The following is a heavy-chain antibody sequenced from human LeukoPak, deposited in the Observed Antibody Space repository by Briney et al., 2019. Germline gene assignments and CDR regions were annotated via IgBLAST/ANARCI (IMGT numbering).Heavy chain of an antibody. Sequence: GGSLRLSCAASGFTLSRYWMNWLRQGPGEGLVWVSRINSDGSTTSYADSVKGRFTISRDNAKNTLYLQMNSLRAEDTAVYYCTRGPYSGSATYYNDYWGQGTLVTVSS. CDR3: TRGPYSGSATYYNDY. V-gene: IGHV3-74*01. CDR1: GFTLSRYW. J-gene: IGHJ4*02. CDR2: INSDGSTT. D-gene: IGHD3-10*01.